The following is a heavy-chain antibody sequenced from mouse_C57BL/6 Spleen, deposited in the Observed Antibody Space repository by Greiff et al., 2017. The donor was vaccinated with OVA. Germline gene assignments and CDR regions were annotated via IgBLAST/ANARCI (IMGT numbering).Heavy chain of an antibody. Sequence: VQLQQSGPELVKPGASVKISCKASGYTFTDYYMNWVKQSHGKSLEWIGDINPNNGGTSYNQKFKGKATLTVDKSSSTAYMELRSLTSEDSAVYYCARTYYDYDWFADWGQGTLVTVSA. CDR1: GYTFTDYY. V-gene: IGHV1-26*01. D-gene: IGHD2-4*01. CDR3: ARTYYDYDWFAD. CDR2: INPNNGGT. J-gene: IGHJ3*01.